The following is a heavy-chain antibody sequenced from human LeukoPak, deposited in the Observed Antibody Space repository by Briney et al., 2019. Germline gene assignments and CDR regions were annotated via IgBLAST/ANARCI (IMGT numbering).Heavy chain of an antibody. CDR2: IYSGGST. V-gene: IGHV3-53*04. D-gene: IGHD3-16*01. CDR1: GFTFNNYA. J-gene: IGHJ3*02. Sequence: GGSLRLSCAASGFTFNNYAMSWVRQAPGKGLEWVSVIYSGGSTYYADSVKGRFTISRHNSKNTLYLQMNSLRAEDTAVYYCARDPGGDPDAFDIWGQGTMVTVSS. CDR3: ARDPGGDPDAFDI.